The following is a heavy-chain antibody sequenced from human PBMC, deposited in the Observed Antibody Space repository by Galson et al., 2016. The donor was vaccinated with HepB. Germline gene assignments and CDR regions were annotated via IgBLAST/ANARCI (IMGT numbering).Heavy chain of an antibody. Sequence: SLRLSCAASGFIFSTYAMTWVRQAPGKGLEWVSSISGNGDHRYYADSVKGRFIISRDKSRNTLHLQMNKMRADDTAIYYCADLQLGWWATSDYWGQGTVVTVSS. J-gene: IGHJ4*02. CDR2: ISGNGDHR. V-gene: IGHV3-23*01. CDR3: ADLQLGWWATSDY. CDR1: GFIFSTYA. D-gene: IGHD7-27*01.